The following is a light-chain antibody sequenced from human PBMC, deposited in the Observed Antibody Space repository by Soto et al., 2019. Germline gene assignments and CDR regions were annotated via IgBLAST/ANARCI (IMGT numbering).Light chain of an antibody. CDR3: QQYGSSPWT. CDR2: GAS. Sequence: EIVLTQSPGTLSLSPGERATLSCRASQSVSSSYLAWYQQKLGQAPRLLIYGASSRATGIPDRFSGSGSAKDFTLTISRLEPEDFAVYYCQQYGSSPWTFGQGTKVEIK. V-gene: IGKV3-20*01. J-gene: IGKJ1*01. CDR1: QSVSSSY.